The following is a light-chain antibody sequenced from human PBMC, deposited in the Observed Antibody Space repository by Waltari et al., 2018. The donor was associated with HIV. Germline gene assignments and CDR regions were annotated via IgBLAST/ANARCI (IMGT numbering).Light chain of an antibody. J-gene: IGLJ2*01. CDR2: SSN. CDR3: AAWDDSLDGHVL. V-gene: IGLV1-44*01. CDR1: GSHIVKSP. Sequence: QSVLTQPPSASGTPGQRVTTPCSGSGSHIVKSPVNWSQQLPGTAPKLLIYSSNQRPSGVPDRFSGSKSGTSASLAISGLQSEDEADYFCAAWDDSLDGHVLFGGGTKLTVL.